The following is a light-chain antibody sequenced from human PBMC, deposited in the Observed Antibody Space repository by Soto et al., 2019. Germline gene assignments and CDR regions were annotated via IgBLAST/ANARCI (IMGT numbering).Light chain of an antibody. J-gene: IGLJ3*02. V-gene: IGLV1-40*01. Sequence: QSVLTQTPSVSGAPGQTVTISCTGSSSNIGAGYDVHWYQQVPGTAPKLLIYVTSNRPSWVPERFSGSKSGTSASLAITGLQAEDEADYYCQSYDSSLRGGGWVFGGGTKLTVL. CDR1: SSNIGAGYD. CDR3: QSYDSSLRGGGWV. CDR2: VTS.